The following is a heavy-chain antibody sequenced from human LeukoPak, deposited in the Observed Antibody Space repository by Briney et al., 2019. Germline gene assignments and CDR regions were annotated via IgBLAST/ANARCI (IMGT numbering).Heavy chain of an antibody. Sequence: PSETLSLTCTVSGGSISIYYWSWVRQPPGKGLEWIGYIYYSGSTNYNPSLKSRVTISLDTSKNQFSLNLSSVTAADTAVYYCARLNWVPGSTWPKIDSWGQGTLVTVSS. V-gene: IGHV4-59*08. CDR3: ARLNWVPGSTWPKIDS. CDR2: IYYSGST. D-gene: IGHD6-13*01. CDR1: GGSISIYY. J-gene: IGHJ4*02.